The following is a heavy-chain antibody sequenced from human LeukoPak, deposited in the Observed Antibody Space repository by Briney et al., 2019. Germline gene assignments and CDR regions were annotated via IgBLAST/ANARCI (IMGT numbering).Heavy chain of an antibody. CDR2: IYYSGST. V-gene: IGHV4-39*01. D-gene: IGHD2-2*02. CDR3: ASFDCSSTSCYKGTTSWFDP. CDR1: GGSISSSSYY. Sequence: SETLSLTCTVSGGSISSSSYYWGWIRQPPGRGLEWIGSIYYSGSTYYNPSLKSRVTISVDTSKNQFSLKLSSVTAADTAVYYCASFDCSSTSCYKGTTSWFDPWGQGTLVTVSS. J-gene: IGHJ5*02.